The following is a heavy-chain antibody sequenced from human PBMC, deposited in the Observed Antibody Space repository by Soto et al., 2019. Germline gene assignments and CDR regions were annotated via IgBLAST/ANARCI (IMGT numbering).Heavy chain of an antibody. D-gene: IGHD2-2*01. CDR2: INHSGST. J-gene: IGHJ5*02. Sequence: QVQLQQWGAGLLKPSETLSLTCAVYGGSFSGYYWSWIRQPPGKGLEWIGEINHSGSTNYNPSLKSRVTISVDTSKNQFSLKLSSVTAADTAVYYCARGLTYCSSTTCAETRFDPWGQGTLVTVSS. CDR3: ARGLTYCSSTTCAETRFDP. CDR1: GGSFSGYY. V-gene: IGHV4-34*01.